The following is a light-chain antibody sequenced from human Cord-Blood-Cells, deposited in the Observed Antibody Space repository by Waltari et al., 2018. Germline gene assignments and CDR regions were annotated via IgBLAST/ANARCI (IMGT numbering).Light chain of an antibody. CDR2: DVC. V-gene: IGLV2-11*01. J-gene: IGLJ3*02. CDR3: CSYAGSYTWV. CDR1: SSDVGGYNY. Sequence: QSALTQPRSVSGSPGQSVTISCTGTSSDVGGYNYVSWYQQHPGKAPKLMICDVCKRASGGPDRFSGSKAGNTASLTISGLQAEDEADYYCCSYAGSYTWVFGGGTKLTVL.